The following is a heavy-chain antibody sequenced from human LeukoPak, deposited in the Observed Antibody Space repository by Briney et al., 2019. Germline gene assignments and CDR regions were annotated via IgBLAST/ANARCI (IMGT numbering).Heavy chain of an antibody. CDR1: GYTFTSYA. V-gene: IGHV7-4-1*02. J-gene: IGHJ6*03. Sequence: VASVKVSCKASGYTFTSYAMNWVRQAPGQGLEWMGWINTNTGNPTYAQGFTGRFVFSLDTSVSTAYLQISSLKAEDTAVYYCARSPGDDSSGYRRVYYYYMDVWGKGTTVTVSS. D-gene: IGHD3-22*01. CDR3: ARSPGDDSSGYRRVYYYYMDV. CDR2: INTNTGNP.